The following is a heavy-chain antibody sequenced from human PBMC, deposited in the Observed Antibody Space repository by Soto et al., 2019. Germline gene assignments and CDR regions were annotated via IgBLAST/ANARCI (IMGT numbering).Heavy chain of an antibody. Sequence: GSLRLSCAASRXTFSSNCMHWVRQAPGKGLVWVSRINSDGSITSYADSVKGQFTSSRDNAKNTLYLQMNSLRAEDTDVYYCARGSSSWYVSFAYWGQGILAPVSS. J-gene: IGHJ4*02. D-gene: IGHD6-13*01. CDR2: INSDGSIT. CDR3: ARGSSSWYVSFAY. CDR1: RXTFSSNC. V-gene: IGHV3-74*01.